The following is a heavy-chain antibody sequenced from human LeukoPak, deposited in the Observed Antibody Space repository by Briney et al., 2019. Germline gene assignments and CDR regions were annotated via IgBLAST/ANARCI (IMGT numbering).Heavy chain of an antibody. J-gene: IGHJ4*02. V-gene: IGHV3-49*04. CDR3: IRLAGSGHDRFDF. D-gene: IGHD5-12*01. CDR1: GFTFGDYA. Sequence: GGSLRLSCSASGFTFGDYAMGWVRQAPGKGLEWLGFIRTKDFGATTQYPASVKGRFSISRDDSKRVVYLQMNSLNIEDTAVFYCIRLAGSGHDRFDFWGQGTLVTVSS. CDR2: IRTKDFGATT.